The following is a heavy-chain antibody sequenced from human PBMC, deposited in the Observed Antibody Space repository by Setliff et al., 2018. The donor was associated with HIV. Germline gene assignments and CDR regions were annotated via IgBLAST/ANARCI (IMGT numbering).Heavy chain of an antibody. CDR2: IHNNGKA. CDR3: VRYRSKIDWFDP. CDR1: GDYISSDDYY. J-gene: IGHJ5*02. V-gene: IGHV4-39*01. D-gene: IGHD1-26*01. Sequence: CTVSGDYISSDDYYWGWIRQAPGKGLEWMGFIHNNGKAFYDTALKSRLTMYADTSRTQFYLNLRSVTAADTAVYYCVRYRSKIDWFDPWGQGTLVTVSS.